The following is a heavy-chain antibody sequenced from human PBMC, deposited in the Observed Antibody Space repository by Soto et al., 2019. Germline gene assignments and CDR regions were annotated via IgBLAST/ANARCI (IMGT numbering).Heavy chain of an antibody. CDR3: ARDGGGYAWDGMDV. Sequence: SETLSLTCAVSNGSISITNWWSWIRQPPGKGLEWIGEIDHSGSTNYNPSLKSRVTISIDKSQKQFSLKLSSVTAADTAVYYCARDGGGYAWDGMDVWGPGTTVT. D-gene: IGHD5-12*01. CDR1: NGSISITNW. J-gene: IGHJ6*02. V-gene: IGHV4-4*02. CDR2: IDHSGST.